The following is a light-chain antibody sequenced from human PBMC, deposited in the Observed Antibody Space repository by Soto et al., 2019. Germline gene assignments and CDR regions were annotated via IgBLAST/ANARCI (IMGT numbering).Light chain of an antibody. J-gene: IGLJ1*01. CDR2: DVS. Sequence: QSALTQPASVSGSPRQSITISCTATSSDVGDYNYVSWYQQRPGKAPKLMIYDVSDRPSGVSNRFSGSKSGYTASLTISGLQAEDEADYYCSSYTSSNTHVFGTGTKLTVL. CDR3: SSYTSSNTHV. CDR1: SSDVGDYNY. V-gene: IGLV2-14*01.